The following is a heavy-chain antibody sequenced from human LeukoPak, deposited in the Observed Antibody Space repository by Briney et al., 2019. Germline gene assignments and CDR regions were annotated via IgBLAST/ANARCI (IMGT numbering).Heavy chain of an antibody. Sequence: GGSLRLSCAASGFTFSRHPMNWVRQAPGKGLEWVSYISPGTIYYADSVKGRFTISRDNAKNSLYLQMNSLRAEDTVVYYCTRDGRVAYEMDVWGQGTTVTVSS. CDR2: ISPGTI. CDR3: TRDGRVAYEMDV. D-gene: IGHD2-15*01. J-gene: IGHJ6*02. V-gene: IGHV3-48*01. CDR1: GFTFSRHP.